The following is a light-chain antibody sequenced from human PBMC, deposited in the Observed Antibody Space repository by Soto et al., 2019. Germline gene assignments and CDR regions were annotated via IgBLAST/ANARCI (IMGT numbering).Light chain of an antibody. V-gene: IGLV2-14*01. CDR2: EVS. J-gene: IGLJ3*02. CDR1: SSDVGGYNY. Sequence: QSVLTQPASVSGSPGQSITISCTGTSSDVGGYNYVSWYQQHPGKAPKLMIYEVSNRPSGVSNRFSGSKSGNTASLTISGLQAEDEADYYCSSYTNSNTWVFGGGTKLTVL. CDR3: SSYTNSNTWV.